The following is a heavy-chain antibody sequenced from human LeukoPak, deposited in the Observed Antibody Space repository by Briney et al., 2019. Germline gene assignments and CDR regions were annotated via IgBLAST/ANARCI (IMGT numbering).Heavy chain of an antibody. V-gene: IGHV1-3*01. Sequence: APLKVSCKASGYTPTSYAMHGVRQAPGQRRERMGWINAGNGNTKFSQKFQGRVTITRDTSASTAYMELSRLRSEDTVVYYCARERGYCSSTSCYRDAFDIWGQGTMVTVSS. CDR2: INAGNGNT. CDR3: ARERGYCSSTSCYRDAFDI. CDR1: GYTPTSYA. J-gene: IGHJ3*02. D-gene: IGHD2-2*01.